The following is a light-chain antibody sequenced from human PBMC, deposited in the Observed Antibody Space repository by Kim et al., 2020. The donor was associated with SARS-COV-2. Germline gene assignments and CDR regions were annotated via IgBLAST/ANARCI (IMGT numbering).Light chain of an antibody. CDR3: MQTLQTPLT. CDR2: LGS. CDR1: QSLLHNSGYYH. V-gene: IGKV2-28*01. J-gene: IGKJ1*01. Sequence: PASISCRSSQSLLHNSGYYHLDWYLQKPGQSPHLLIYLGSNRASGVPDRFSGSGSRTEFTLKISRVEAEDVGVYYCMQTLQTPLTFGQGTKVDIK.